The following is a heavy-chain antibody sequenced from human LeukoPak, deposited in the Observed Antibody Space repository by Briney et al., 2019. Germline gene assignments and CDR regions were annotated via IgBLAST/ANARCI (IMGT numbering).Heavy chain of an antibody. CDR1: GGSFSGYY. CDR3: ERGAKWLRYLVY. D-gene: IGHD5-12*01. Sequence: PSETLSLTCAVYGGSFSGYYWSWIRQPPGKGLEWIGEINHSGSTNYNPSLKSRVTISVDTSKNQFSLKLSSVTAADTAVYYCERGAKWLRYLVYWGQGTLVTVSS. J-gene: IGHJ4*02. CDR2: INHSGST. V-gene: IGHV4-34*01.